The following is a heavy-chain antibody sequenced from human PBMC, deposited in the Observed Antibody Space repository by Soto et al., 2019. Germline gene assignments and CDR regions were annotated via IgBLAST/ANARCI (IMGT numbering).Heavy chain of an antibody. V-gene: IGHV3-21*05. CDR1: VFTFTVYS. Sequence: GGSMLVSCEGYVFTFTVYSMRWVRQAPGKGLELVSYISGTSNIAFYVDSVDGRFTTSRDNSKNSLYLQMNSLRDEDTAVYYCASCYGDYEFPCEYWGQGTMVTVSS. D-gene: IGHD4-17*01. J-gene: IGHJ4*02. CDR2: ISGTSNIA. CDR3: ASCYGDYEFPCEY.